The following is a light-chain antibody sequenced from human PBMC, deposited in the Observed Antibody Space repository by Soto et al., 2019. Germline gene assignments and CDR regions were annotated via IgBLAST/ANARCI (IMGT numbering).Light chain of an antibody. Sequence: EIVLTQSPGTLSLSPGERATLSCRASNSVSSSYLAWYQQKPGQTPRLLFYGASSRATGIPDRLSGSWSETDFTLSISRLEIEDFAVYYCQQYGSAPPVTFGQGTRLEMK. CDR1: NSVSSSY. J-gene: IGKJ5*01. CDR2: GAS. CDR3: QQYGSAPPVT. V-gene: IGKV3-20*01.